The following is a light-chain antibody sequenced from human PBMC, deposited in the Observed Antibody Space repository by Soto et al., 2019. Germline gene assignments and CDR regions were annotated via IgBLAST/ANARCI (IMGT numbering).Light chain of an antibody. CDR3: QQYNNWPRT. CDR2: GAS. J-gene: IGKJ1*01. Sequence: EVVMTQSPATLSVSPGERATLSCRASETVATNLAWYQQKPGQAPRLLISGASTRAAGISDRFSGSGSGTEFTLTISSLQSEDFAVYYCQQYNNWPRTFGQGTKVDIK. V-gene: IGKV3-15*01. CDR1: ETVATN.